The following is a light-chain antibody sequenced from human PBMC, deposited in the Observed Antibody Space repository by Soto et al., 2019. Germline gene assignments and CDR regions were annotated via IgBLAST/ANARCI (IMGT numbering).Light chain of an antibody. CDR2: GAS. Sequence: EIVMTQSPATLSVSPGGRATLSCRASQSVSSSYLAWYQQKPGQAPRLLIYGASSRATGIPDRFSGSGSGTDFTLTISRLEPEDFAVYYCQQYGSSHRTFGQGTKVDIK. CDR3: QQYGSSHRT. CDR1: QSVSSSY. J-gene: IGKJ1*01. V-gene: IGKV3-20*01.